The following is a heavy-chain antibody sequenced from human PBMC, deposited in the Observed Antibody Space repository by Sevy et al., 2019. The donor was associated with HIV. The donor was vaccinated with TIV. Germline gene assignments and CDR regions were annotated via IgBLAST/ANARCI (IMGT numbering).Heavy chain of an antibody. V-gene: IGHV3-33*01. J-gene: IGHJ4*02. Sequence: GGSLRLSCTASGFTFSSFGIHWVRQAPGKGLEWVALMWYDGNNKYYADSVKGRFTISRDSSKNTLYLQMNNLRAEDTAVYYCARGPSLIVAGAAGYLDYWGQGTLDTVSS. CDR1: GFTFSSFG. CDR2: MWYDGNNK. CDR3: ARGPSLIVAGAAGYLDY. D-gene: IGHD2-21*01.